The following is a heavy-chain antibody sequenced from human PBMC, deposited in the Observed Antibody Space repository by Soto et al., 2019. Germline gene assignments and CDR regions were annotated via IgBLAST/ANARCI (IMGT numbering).Heavy chain of an antibody. CDR3: ARVAGYYDSSGYPIRWFDP. Sequence: SETLSLTCAVSGGSISSGGYSWSWIRQPPGKGLEWIGYIYHSGSTYYNPSLKSRVTISVDRSKNQFSLKLSSVTAADTAVYYCARVAGYYDSSGYPIRWFDPWGQGTLVTVSS. CDR2: IYHSGST. V-gene: IGHV4-30-2*01. D-gene: IGHD3-22*01. CDR1: GGSISSGGYS. J-gene: IGHJ5*02.